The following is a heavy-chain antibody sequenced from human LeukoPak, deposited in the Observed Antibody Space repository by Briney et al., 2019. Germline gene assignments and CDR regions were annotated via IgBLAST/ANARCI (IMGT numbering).Heavy chain of an antibody. J-gene: IGHJ5*02. CDR1: GFTVSSNY. CDR2: IYSGGST. D-gene: IGHD3-22*01. V-gene: IGHV3-53*01. CDR3: ARALYYYDSSGYYQNWFDP. Sequence: GGSLRLSCAASGFTVSSNYMSWARQAPGKGLEWVSVIYSGGSTYYADSVKGRFTISRDNSKNTLYLQMNSLRAEDTAVYYCARALYYYDSSGYYQNWFDPWGQGTLVTVSS.